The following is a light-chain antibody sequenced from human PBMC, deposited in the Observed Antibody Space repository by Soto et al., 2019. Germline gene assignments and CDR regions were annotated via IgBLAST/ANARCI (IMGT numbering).Light chain of an antibody. CDR1: SSNIGAGYD. Sequence: QSVLTQPPSVSGAPGQRVTIYCTGSSSNIGAGYDVHWYQQLPGTAPKLLIFSNNNRPSGVPDRFSGSKSGTSASLAITGLQAEDEADYYCQSYDSSLSGDVAFGGGTKLTVL. J-gene: IGLJ2*01. V-gene: IGLV1-40*01. CDR3: QSYDSSLSGDVA. CDR2: SNN.